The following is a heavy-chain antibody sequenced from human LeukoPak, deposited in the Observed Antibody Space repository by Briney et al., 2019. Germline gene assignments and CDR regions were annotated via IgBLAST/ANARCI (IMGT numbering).Heavy chain of an antibody. V-gene: IGHV4-39*01. CDR1: GGSISSSSYY. CDR2: IYYSGST. CDR3: AMNILRLRRYNWFDP. Sequence: SETLSLTCTVSGGSISSSSYYWGWIRQPPGKGLEWIGSIYYSGSTYYNPSLKSRVTISVDTSKNQFSLKLSSVTAADTAVYHCAMNILRLRRYNWFDPWGQGTLVTVSS. J-gene: IGHJ5*02. D-gene: IGHD5-12*01.